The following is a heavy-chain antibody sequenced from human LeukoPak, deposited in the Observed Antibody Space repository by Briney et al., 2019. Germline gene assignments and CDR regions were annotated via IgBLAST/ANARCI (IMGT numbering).Heavy chain of an antibody. D-gene: IGHD3-9*01. CDR1: GYTFTGYY. Sequence: ASVKVSCKASGYTFTGYYMHWVRQAPGQGLEWMGWINPNSGGTNYAQKFQGRVTMTRDTSISTAYMELSRLRSDDTAVYYCARGPILTGYYVPGAFDIWGQGTTVTVSS. CDR2: INPNSGGT. J-gene: IGHJ3*02. V-gene: IGHV1-2*02. CDR3: ARGPILTGYYVPGAFDI.